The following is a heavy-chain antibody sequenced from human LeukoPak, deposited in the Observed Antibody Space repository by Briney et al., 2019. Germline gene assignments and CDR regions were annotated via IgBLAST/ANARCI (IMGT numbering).Heavy chain of an antibody. CDR2: IYYSGST. V-gene: IGHV4-31*03. D-gene: IGHD3-10*01. J-gene: IGHJ4*02. CDR1: GGSISSGGYY. CDR3: ARERGFPYYFDY. Sequence: PSETLSLTCTVSGGSISSGGYYWSWIRQHPGKGLEWIGYIYYSGSTYYNPSLKSRVTISVDTSKNQFSLKLSSVTAADTAVYYYARERGFPYYFDYWGQGTLVTVSS.